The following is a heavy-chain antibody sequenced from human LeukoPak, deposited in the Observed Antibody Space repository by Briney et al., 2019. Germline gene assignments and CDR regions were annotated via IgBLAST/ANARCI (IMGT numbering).Heavy chain of an antibody. V-gene: IGHV4-59*01. CDR3: ATLWRLGASTGEAFDI. Sequence: TPSETLSLTCTVSGGSITSYYWSWLRQPPGKGLEWIGYIYYSGSTNYNPSVKSRVTMSVDTSKNQFSLKLNSVTAADTAVYYCATLWRLGASTGEAFDIWGQGTMVTVSS. D-gene: IGHD1-26*01. J-gene: IGHJ3*02. CDR2: IYYSGST. CDR1: GGSITSYY.